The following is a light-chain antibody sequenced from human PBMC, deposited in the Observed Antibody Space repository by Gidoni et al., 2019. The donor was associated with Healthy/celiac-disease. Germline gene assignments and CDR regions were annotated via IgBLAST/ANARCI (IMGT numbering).Light chain of an antibody. Sequence: DIQMTQSPSSLSASVGDRVTITCRASQSISSYFNWYQQKPGKAPKLLISAASSLQSGVPSRFSGSGSGTDFTLTISSLQPEDFATYYCQQSYSTPTTFGQGTKVEIK. CDR1: QSISSY. V-gene: IGKV1-39*01. CDR2: AAS. CDR3: QQSYSTPTT. J-gene: IGKJ1*01.